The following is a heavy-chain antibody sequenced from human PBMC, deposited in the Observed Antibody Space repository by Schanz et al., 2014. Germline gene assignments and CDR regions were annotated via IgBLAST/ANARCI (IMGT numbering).Heavy chain of an antibody. CDR1: GGTFNSYT. Sequence: QVQLIQSGAEVKKPGASVKVSCKASGGTFNSYTINWVRQAPGQGLEWLGRFTHISQKFQGRVTMTRDTSSTTAYMELNSLRSDDTAVYYCVRELSGGTFDYWGQGALVTVSS. V-gene: IGHV1-2*06. D-gene: IGHD1-1*01. CDR3: VRELSGGTFDY. J-gene: IGHJ4*02. CDR2: FT.